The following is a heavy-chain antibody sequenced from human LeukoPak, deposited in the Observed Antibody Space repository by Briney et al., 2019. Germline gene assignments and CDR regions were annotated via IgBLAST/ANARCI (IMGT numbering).Heavy chain of an antibody. Sequence: SVKVSCKASGYTFTAYPLNWVRQAPGQGLEWMGGIIPIFGTANYAQKFQGRVTITADESTSTAYMELSSLRSEDTAVYYCARESGSPYAFDIWGQGTMVTVSS. D-gene: IGHD1-26*01. CDR2: IIPIFGTA. V-gene: IGHV1-69*13. CDR1: GYTFTAYP. J-gene: IGHJ3*02. CDR3: ARESGSPYAFDI.